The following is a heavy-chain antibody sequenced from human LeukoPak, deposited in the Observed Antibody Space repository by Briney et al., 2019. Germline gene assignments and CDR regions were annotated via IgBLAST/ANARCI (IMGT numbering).Heavy chain of an antibody. D-gene: IGHD6-19*01. J-gene: IGHJ4*02. Sequence: PGGSLRLSCAASGFTFSSYSMNWVRQAPGKGLEWVSSISSSSSYIYYADSVKGRFTISRDNSKNTLYLQMNSLRVEDTAIYYCASSGQIDYWGQGTLVTVSS. CDR2: ISSSSSYI. CDR3: ASSGQIDY. CDR1: GFTFSSYS. V-gene: IGHV3-21*04.